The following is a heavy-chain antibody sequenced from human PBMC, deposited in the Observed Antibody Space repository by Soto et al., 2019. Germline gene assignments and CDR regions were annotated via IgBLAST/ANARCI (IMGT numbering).Heavy chain of an antibody. Sequence: GGSLRLSCAASGFTFSSYGMHWVRQAPGKGLEWVAIIKQDGSEKYYADSVKGRFTISRDNAKNSLYLQMNSLRAEDMAVYYCARSLVEDNWFDPWGQGTLVTVS. CDR1: GFTFSSYG. V-gene: IGHV3-7*01. CDR3: ARSLVEDNWFDP. D-gene: IGHD6-6*01. J-gene: IGHJ5*02. CDR2: IKQDGSEK.